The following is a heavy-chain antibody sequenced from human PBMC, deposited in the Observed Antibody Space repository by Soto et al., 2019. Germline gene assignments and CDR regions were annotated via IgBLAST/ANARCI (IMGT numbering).Heavy chain of an antibody. J-gene: IGHJ4*02. CDR1: GFTFSDYG. V-gene: IGHV1-18*01. CDR2: ISAFNGET. D-gene: IGHD2-15*01. Sequence: ASVKVSCKASGFTFSDYGFSWVRQAPGRGLEGMGWISAFNGETNYTQRSEGRVAMTTDAATTTAYMELRSLTVDDTAVYYCVRDQQSLLQVPLNFDHWGQGTVVTVSS. CDR3: VRDQQSLLQVPLNFDH.